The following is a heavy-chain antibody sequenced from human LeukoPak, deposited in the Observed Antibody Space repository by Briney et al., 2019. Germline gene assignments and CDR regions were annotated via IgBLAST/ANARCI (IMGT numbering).Heavy chain of an antibody. V-gene: IGHV1-2*06. CDR2: INPNSGGT. CDR1: GYMFTGYY. CDR3: ARARILVWFGESGPDWFYP. Sequence: ASVKVSCKASGYMFTGYYIHWVRQATGQGLEWMGRINPNSGGTNYAQRFQGRVTMTRETSISTAYMELSRLRSDDTAVYYCARARILVWFGESGPDWFYPWGQGTLVTVSS. J-gene: IGHJ5*02. D-gene: IGHD3-10*01.